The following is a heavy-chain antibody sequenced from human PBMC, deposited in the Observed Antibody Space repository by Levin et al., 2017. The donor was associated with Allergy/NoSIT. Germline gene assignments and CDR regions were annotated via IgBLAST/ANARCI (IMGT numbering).Heavy chain of an antibody. V-gene: IGHV4-34*01. CDR1: GGSFRGYY. J-gene: IGHJ6*03. D-gene: IGHD3-9*01. Sequence: SQTLSLTCAVYGGSFRGYYWSWIRQPPGKGLEWIGEINHSGSTNYNPSLKSRVTISVDTSKNQFSLKLSSVTAADTAVYYCARGRHYDILTGYFRHYYYYMDVWGKGTTVTVSS. CDR2: INHSGST. CDR3: ARGRHYDILTGYFRHYYYYMDV.